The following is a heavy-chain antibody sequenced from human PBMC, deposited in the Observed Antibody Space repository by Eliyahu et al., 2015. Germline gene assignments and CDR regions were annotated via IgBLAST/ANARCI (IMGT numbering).Heavy chain of an antibody. Sequence: QVQLLESGGGVVQPGRSLRLSCAGSGFTFRNYGMHWVRQAPGKGLEWVAAIQYDGSKNYYADSVKGRFTISRDNSENTVYLQMNSLRADDAAVYYCTRDNCARPSCYDYWGRGTLVTVSS. V-gene: IGHV3-33*05. CDR1: GFTFRNYG. J-gene: IGHJ4*02. CDR2: IQYDGSKN. CDR3: TRDNCARPSCYDY. D-gene: IGHD2-2*01.